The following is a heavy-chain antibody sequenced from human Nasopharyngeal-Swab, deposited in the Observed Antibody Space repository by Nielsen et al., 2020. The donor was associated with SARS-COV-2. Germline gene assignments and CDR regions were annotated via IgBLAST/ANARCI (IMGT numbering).Heavy chain of an antibody. D-gene: IGHD5-18*01. Sequence: GESLKISCAASGFTFSSYAMNWVRQAPGKGLEWVAVISYDGGNKYYADSVKGRFTISRDNSKNTLYLQMNSLRAEDTAVYYCARSLTTGYSYGYYDYWGQGTLVTVSS. V-gene: IGHV3-30*04. CDR2: ISYDGGNK. J-gene: IGHJ4*02. CDR1: GFTFSSYA. CDR3: ARSLTTGYSYGYYDY.